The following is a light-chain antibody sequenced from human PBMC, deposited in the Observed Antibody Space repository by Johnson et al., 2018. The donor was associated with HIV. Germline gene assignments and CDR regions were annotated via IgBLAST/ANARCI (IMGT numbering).Light chain of an antibody. V-gene: IGLV1-51*02. CDR1: SSNIGNNY. CDR2: ENN. J-gene: IGLJ1*01. CDR3: GTWDSSLRVGV. Sequence: QSILTQPPSVSAAAGQKVTISCSGSSSNIGNNYVSWYQQLPGTAPKLLIYENNKRPSGIPDRFSGSKSGTSATLGITGLQTGDEADYYCGTWDSSLRVGVFGTGTKVAVL.